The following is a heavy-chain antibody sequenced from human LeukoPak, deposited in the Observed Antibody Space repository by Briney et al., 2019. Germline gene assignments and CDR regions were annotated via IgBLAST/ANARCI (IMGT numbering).Heavy chain of an antibody. CDR3: ARVDSGNYYSDY. V-gene: IGHV3-53*01. D-gene: IGHD1-26*01. J-gene: IGHJ4*02. Sequence: GGSLRLSCAASGFTVSSNYMSWVRQAPGKGLEWVSVIHSGGTTYYADSVKGRFTISRDNSKNTLYLQMNSLRAEDTAVYFCARVDSGNYYSDYWGQGTLVTVSS. CDR2: IHSGGTT. CDR1: GFTVSSNY.